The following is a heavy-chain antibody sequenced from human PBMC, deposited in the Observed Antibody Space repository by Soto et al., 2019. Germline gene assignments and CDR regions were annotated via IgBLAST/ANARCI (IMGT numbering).Heavy chain of an antibody. CDR3: ARALIQLWPHYYYGMDV. CDR1: GGSISSGDYY. J-gene: IGHJ6*02. D-gene: IGHD5-18*01. Sequence: QVQLQESGPGLVKPSQTLSLICTVSGGSISSGDYYWSWIRQPPGKGLEWIGYIYYSGTTYYNPSLKSRVTISVDTSKNQFSLKVSSVTAADTAVYYCARALIQLWPHYYYGMDVWGQGTTVTVSS. CDR2: IYYSGTT. V-gene: IGHV4-30-4*01.